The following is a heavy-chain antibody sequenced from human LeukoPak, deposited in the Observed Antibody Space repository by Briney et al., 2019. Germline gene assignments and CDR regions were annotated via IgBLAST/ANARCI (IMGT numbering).Heavy chain of an antibody. CDR2: IRGSGSGSGSGI. CDR3: ARDGNWGFDY. CDR1: GFVFSDYS. D-gene: IGHD7-27*01. Sequence: PGGPLRLSCAASGFVFSDYSMNWVRQAPGKGLEWVSNIRGSGSGSGSGIYYADSVKGRFTISRDNAKTSLYLQMNSLRAEDTAFYYCARDGNWGFDYWGQGALVTVSS. V-gene: IGHV3-48*04. J-gene: IGHJ4*02.